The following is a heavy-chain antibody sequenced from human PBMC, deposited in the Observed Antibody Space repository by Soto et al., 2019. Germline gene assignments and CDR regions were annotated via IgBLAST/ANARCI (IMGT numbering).Heavy chain of an antibody. V-gene: IGHV1-69*13. Sequence: GASVKVSCKASGGTFSSYAISWVRQAPGQGLEWMGGIIPIFGTANYAQKFQGRVTITADESTSTAYMELSSLRSEDTAVYYCARGPRGCSSTSCYLAYFDYWGQGTLVTVSS. D-gene: IGHD2-2*01. J-gene: IGHJ4*02. CDR2: IIPIFGTA. CDR1: GGTFSSYA. CDR3: ARGPRGCSSTSCYLAYFDY.